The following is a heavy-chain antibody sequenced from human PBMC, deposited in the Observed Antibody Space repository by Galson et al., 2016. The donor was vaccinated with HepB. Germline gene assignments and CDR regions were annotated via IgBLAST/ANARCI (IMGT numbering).Heavy chain of an antibody. Sequence: SVKVSCKASGYTLSDYHMHWVRQAPGQGLEWMGWIHPSGDTNYAQQFQDWVTMTRDTSISTAYMALRRLGSDDPAVYFCARDRYLRLGDSDYYGMDVWGQGTTVTVSS. CDR2: IHPSGDT. CDR1: GYTLSDYH. J-gene: IGHJ6*02. D-gene: IGHD3-16*01. CDR3: ARDRYLRLGDSDYYGMDV. V-gene: IGHV1-2*04.